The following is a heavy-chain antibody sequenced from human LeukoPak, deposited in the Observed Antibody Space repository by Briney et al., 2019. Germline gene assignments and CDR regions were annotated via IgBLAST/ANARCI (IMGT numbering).Heavy chain of an antibody. V-gene: IGHV3-64*02. CDR3: ARGYCSGGSCSLDY. CDR2: ISSNGGST. J-gene: IGHJ4*02. Sequence: GGSLRLSCAASGFTFSSYAMHWVRQAPGKGLEYVSAISSNGGSTYYADSVKGRFTISRDNSKNTLYLQMGSLRAEDMAVYYCARGYCSGGSCSLDYWGQGTLVTVSS. D-gene: IGHD2-15*01. CDR1: GFTFSSYA.